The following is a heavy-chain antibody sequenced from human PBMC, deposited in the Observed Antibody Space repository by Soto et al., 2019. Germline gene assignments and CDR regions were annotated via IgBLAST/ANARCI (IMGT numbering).Heavy chain of an antibody. CDR1: GFTFSIAW. J-gene: IGHJ4*02. Sequence: EVQLVESGGGLVKPGGSLRLSCAASGFTFSIAWMNWVRQAPGKGLEWVGRIKSKADGGAIDYAAPVKGSFTISRDDSKNTLYLQMNRLKTEDTAVYYCTTDRQDWELTPEFDFWGQGTLVTVSS. CDR2: IKSKADGGAI. V-gene: IGHV3-15*07. D-gene: IGHD1-26*01. CDR3: TTDRQDWELTPEFDF.